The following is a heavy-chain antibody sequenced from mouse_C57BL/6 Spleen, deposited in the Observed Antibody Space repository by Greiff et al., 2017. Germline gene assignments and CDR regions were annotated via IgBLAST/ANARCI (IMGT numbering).Heavy chain of an antibody. V-gene: IGHV5-9-1*02. D-gene: IGHD1-1*01. J-gene: IGHJ2*01. CDR2: ISSGGDYI. CDR1: GFTFSSYA. CDR3: TRADYGSRGNYFDS. Sequence: EVQRVESGEGLVKPGGSLKLSCAASGFTFSSYAMSWVRQTPEKRLEWVAYISSGGDYIYYADTVKGRFTISRDNARNTLYLQMSSLKSEDTAMYYCTRADYGSRGNYFDSWGQGTPLTLSS.